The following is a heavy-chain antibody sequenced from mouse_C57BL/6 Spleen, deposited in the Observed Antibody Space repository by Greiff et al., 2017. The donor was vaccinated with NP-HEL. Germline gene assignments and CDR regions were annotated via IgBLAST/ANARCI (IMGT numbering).Heavy chain of an antibody. J-gene: IGHJ2*01. V-gene: IGHV1-59*01. Sequence: QVQLQQPGAELVRPGTSVKLSCKASGYTFTSYWMHWVKQRPGQGLEWIGVIDPSDSYTNYNQKFKGKATLTVDTSSSTAYMQLSSLTSEDSAVYYCARSNTTVVDYWGQGTTLTVSS. CDR2: IDPSDSYT. CDR1: GYTFTSYW. CDR3: ARSNTTVVDY. D-gene: IGHD1-1*01.